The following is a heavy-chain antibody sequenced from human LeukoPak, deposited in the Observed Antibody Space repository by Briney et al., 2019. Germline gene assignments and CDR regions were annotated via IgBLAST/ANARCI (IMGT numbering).Heavy chain of an antibody. D-gene: IGHD2-2*02. J-gene: IGHJ5*02. CDR2: ISYDGSNK. V-gene: IGHV3-30*01. Sequence: PGGSLRLSCAASGFTFSSYWLSWVRQAPGKGLEWVAVISYDGSNKYYADSVKGRFTISRDNSKNTLYLQMNSLRAEDTAVYYCAREIYRMVPWFDPWGQGTLVTVSS. CDR3: AREIYRMVPWFDP. CDR1: GFTFSSYW.